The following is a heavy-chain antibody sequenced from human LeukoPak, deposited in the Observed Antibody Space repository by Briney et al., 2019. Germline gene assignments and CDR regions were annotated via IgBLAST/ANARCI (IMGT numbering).Heavy chain of an antibody. D-gene: IGHD6-13*01. CDR2: ISWNSGSI. Sequence: PGRSLTRSGAASGFTFDDYAMHWDRQAPGKGLEWVSGISWNSGSIGYADSVEGRLTISRDNAKNSLYLQMNSLRAEDTALYYCAKGMGYFGSRFQGAEYWGQGTLVTVSS. V-gene: IGHV3-9*01. CDR3: AKGMGYFGSRFQGAEY. CDR1: GFTFDDYA. J-gene: IGHJ4*02.